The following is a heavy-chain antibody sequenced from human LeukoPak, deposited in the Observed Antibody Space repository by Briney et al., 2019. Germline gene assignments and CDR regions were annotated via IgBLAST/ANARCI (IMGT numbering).Heavy chain of an antibody. V-gene: IGHV4-4*07. Sequence: SETLSLTXTVSGGSINSYYWSWIRQPTGKGLEWIGRIYTSGSTNYNPSLKSRVTMSVDTSKNQFSLNLSSVTAADTAVYYCARASMVPLYNWFDPWGQGTLVTVSS. D-gene: IGHD2-8*01. CDR2: IYTSGST. J-gene: IGHJ5*02. CDR1: GGSINSYY. CDR3: ARASMVPLYNWFDP.